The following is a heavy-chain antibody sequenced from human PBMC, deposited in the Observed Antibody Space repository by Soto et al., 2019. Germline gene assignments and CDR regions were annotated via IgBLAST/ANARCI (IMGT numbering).Heavy chain of an antibody. J-gene: IGHJ4*02. CDR3: AKDIFRYCSGGSCSPFDF. Sequence: GGSLRLSCAASGFTFDDYAMHWVRQASGKGLEWISGISWNSGAIVYADSVKGRFTISRDNAKNSLYLQMNSLRAEDTALYYCAKDIFRYCSGGSCSPFDFWGQGILVTVSS. CDR2: ISWNSGAI. CDR1: GFTFDDYA. V-gene: IGHV3-9*01. D-gene: IGHD2-15*01.